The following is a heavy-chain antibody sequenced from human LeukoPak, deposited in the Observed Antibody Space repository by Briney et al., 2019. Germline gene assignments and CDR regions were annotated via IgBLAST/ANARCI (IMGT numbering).Heavy chain of an antibody. J-gene: IGHJ5*02. V-gene: IGHV3-23*01. Sequence: PGGSLRLSCAASGFTFSSYAMSWVRQAPGKGLEWVSATSGSGGNAYYVDSVKGRFTISRDNSKKTLYLQLSRLRAEDTAAYYCAKDPGVARFGELWNYLDPWGQGTLVTVSS. D-gene: IGHD3-10*01. CDR2: TSGSGGNA. CDR3: AKDPGVARFGELWNYLDP. CDR1: GFTFSSYA.